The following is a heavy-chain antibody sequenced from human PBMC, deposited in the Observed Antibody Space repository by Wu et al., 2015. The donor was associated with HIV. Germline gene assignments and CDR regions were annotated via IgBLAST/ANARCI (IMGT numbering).Heavy chain of an antibody. CDR2: INPLFGTT. CDR1: GDGFTSYA. J-gene: IGHJ3*01. Sequence: QVQLIQFGAEVKKPGSSVKVSCKASGDGFTSYAVSWVRQAPGQGLEWMGGINPLFGTTKHTQKFQDRVTFSTDELKTTAYMELRSLRYDDTAVYYCARDSRTNSENYPRFWGQGTMVIVSS. D-gene: IGHD3-10*01. V-gene: IGHV1-69*05. CDR3: ARDSRTNSENYPRF.